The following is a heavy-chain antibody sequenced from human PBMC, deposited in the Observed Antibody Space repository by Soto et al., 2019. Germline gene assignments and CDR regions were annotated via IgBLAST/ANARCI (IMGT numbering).Heavy chain of an antibody. CDR2: ISAYNGNT. J-gene: IGHJ5*02. CDR3: ASVIAAAVTFSWFDP. V-gene: IGHV1-18*04. D-gene: IGHD6-13*01. Sequence: QVQLVQSGAEVKKPGASVKVSCKASGYTFTSYGISWVRQAPGHGLEWMGWISAYNGNTDYAQKLQGRVTMTTDTATSTADLELRSLSSDDTAVYYCASVIAAAVTFSWFDPWGKGTLVTVSS. CDR1: GYTFTSYG.